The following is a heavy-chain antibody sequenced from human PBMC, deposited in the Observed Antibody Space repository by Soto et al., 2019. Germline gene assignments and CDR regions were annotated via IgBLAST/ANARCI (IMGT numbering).Heavy chain of an antibody. J-gene: IGHJ4*02. V-gene: IGHV3-9*01. CDR1: GFIFDEFA. CDR2: ISWDSGSI. D-gene: IGHD2-21*01. Sequence: EVQLVESGGGLVQPGRSLRLSCVASGFIFDEFAIHWVRQAPGKGLEWVSGISWDSGSINYADSVRGRFTISRDNAKNSRYLHMTSLVSEDTAFYYCAKIVPRHSLVPVFDQWGKGALVTVSS. CDR3: AKIVPRHSLVPVFDQ.